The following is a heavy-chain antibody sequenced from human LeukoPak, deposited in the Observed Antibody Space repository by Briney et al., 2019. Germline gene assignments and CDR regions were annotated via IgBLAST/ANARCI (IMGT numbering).Heavy chain of an antibody. CDR3: ARDGVFGRSRFLEWLPRLDY. CDR2: IIPIFGTA. CDR1: GGTFSSYA. V-gene: IGHV1-69*01. J-gene: IGHJ4*02. D-gene: IGHD3-3*01. Sequence: SVKVSCKASGGTFSSYAISWVRQAPGQGLEWMGGIIPIFGTANYAQKFQGRVTITADESTSTAYMELSSLRSEDTAVYYCARDGVFGRSRFLEWLPRLDYWGQGTLVTASS.